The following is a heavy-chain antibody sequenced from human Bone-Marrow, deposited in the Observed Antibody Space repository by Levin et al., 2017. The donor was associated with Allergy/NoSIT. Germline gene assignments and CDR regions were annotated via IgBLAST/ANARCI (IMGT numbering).Heavy chain of an antibody. V-gene: IGHV3-7*01. J-gene: IGHJ3*02. Sequence: GGSLRLSCAASGFSFSSYWMSWVRQAPGKGLEWVANIKQDGSEKYYVDSVKGRFFVSRDNAKKSLSLQMNSLTAEDTAIYYCATDSVCSDGSCYRADAFDIWGQGTMVTVSS. CDR2: IKQDGSEK. CDR3: ATDSVCSDGSCYRADAFDI. D-gene: IGHD2-15*01. CDR1: GFSFSSYW.